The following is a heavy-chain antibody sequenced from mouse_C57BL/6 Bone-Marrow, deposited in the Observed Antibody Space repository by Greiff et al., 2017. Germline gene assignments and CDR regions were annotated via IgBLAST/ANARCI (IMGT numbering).Heavy chain of an antibody. CDR2: IYPGDGDT. D-gene: IGHD1-1*01. Sequence: VQLQQSGPELVKPGASVKISCKASGYAFSSSWMNWVKQRPGKGLEWIGRIYPGDGDTNYNGKFKGKATLTADKSSSTAYMQLSSLTSEDSAVYFCATYYYGSSPWWYFDVWGTGTTVTVSS. CDR3: ATYYYGSSPWWYFDV. CDR1: GYAFSSSW. V-gene: IGHV1-82*01. J-gene: IGHJ1*03.